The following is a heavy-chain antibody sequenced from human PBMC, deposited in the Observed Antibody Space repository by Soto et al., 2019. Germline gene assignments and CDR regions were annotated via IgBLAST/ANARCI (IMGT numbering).Heavy chain of an antibody. D-gene: IGHD6-19*01. V-gene: IGHV3-33*01. J-gene: IGHJ4*02. CDR3: ARDLESRIAVAGRGAFDY. CDR1: GFTFSSYG. Sequence: QVQLVESGGGVVQPGRSLRLSCAASGFTFSSYGMHWVRQAPGKGLEWVAVIWYDGSNKYYADSVKGRFTISRDNSKNTVYLQMNSLRAEDTAVYYCARDLESRIAVAGRGAFDYWGQGTLVTVSS. CDR2: IWYDGSNK.